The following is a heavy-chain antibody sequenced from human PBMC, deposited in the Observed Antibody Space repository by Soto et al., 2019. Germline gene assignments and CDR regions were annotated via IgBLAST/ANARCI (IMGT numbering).Heavy chain of an antibody. CDR3: AIAAAGTDAFDI. V-gene: IGHV1-3*01. CDR2: INAGNGNT. J-gene: IGHJ3*02. D-gene: IGHD6-13*01. Sequence: ASVKVSCKASGYTFTSYAMHWVRQAPGQRLEWMGWINAGNGNTKYSQKFQGRVTITRDTSASTAYMELSSLRSEDTAVYYCAIAAAGTDAFDIWGQGTMVTVSS. CDR1: GYTFTSYA.